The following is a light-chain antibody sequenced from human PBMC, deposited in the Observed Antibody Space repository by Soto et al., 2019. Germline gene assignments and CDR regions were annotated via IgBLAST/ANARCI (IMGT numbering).Light chain of an antibody. V-gene: IGLV2-14*01. CDR2: DVS. CDR1: SSDVGGYDY. J-gene: IGLJ2*01. Sequence: QSVLTQPASVSGSPGQSVTISCTGTSSDVGGYDYVAWYQQHPGKAPEVMIYDVSNRPSGVSNRFSGSKSGNTASLTISGLQAEDEADYYCSSYTSSSTLIFGGGTKLTVL. CDR3: SSYTSSSTLI.